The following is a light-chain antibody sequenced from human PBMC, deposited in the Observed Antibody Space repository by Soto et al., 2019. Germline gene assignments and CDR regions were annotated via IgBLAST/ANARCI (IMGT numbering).Light chain of an antibody. Sequence: DIQLTQFPSFLSASVGDRVTITCRASQGTSSYLAWYQQKPGKAPNLLIYATSTLQSGVPSRFSGSGSGTEFTLTISNLQPEDFASYYCQQLYSYRLTFGGGTKVEIK. CDR1: QGTSSY. V-gene: IGKV1-9*01. J-gene: IGKJ4*01. CDR2: ATS. CDR3: QQLYSYRLT.